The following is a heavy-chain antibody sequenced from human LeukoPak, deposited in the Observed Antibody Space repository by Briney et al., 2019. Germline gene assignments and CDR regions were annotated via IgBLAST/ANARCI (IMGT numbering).Heavy chain of an antibody. Sequence: ASVKVSFKASGYTFTSYGISWVRQAPGQGLEWMGWISAYNGNTNYAQKLQGRVTMTTDTSTSTAYMELRSLRSDDTAVYYCARVGRGIAAAGNFDYWGQGTLVTVSS. V-gene: IGHV1-18*01. CDR3: ARVGRGIAAAGNFDY. D-gene: IGHD6-13*01. CDR2: ISAYNGNT. J-gene: IGHJ4*02. CDR1: GYTFTSYG.